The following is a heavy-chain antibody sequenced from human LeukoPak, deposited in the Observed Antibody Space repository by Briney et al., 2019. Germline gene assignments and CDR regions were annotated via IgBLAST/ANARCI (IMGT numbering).Heavy chain of an antibody. D-gene: IGHD2-15*01. Sequence: GRSLRLSCAASGFTFSSYGMHWVRQAPGKGLEWVAVISYDGSNKYYADSVKGRFTISRDNSKNTLYLQMNSLRAEDTAVYYCAKGSRVAGMDVWGQGTTVTGSS. CDR1: GFTFSSYG. CDR3: AKGSRVAGMDV. CDR2: ISYDGSNK. J-gene: IGHJ6*02. V-gene: IGHV3-30*18.